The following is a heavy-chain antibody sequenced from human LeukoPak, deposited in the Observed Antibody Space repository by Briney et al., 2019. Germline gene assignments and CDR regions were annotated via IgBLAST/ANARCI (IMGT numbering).Heavy chain of an antibody. D-gene: IGHD2-21*02. J-gene: IGHJ2*01. CDR2: ISSSSSYI. CDR1: GFTFSSYS. CDR3: ARGVTWWYFDL. V-gene: IGHV3-21*01. Sequence: GGSLRLSCAASGFTFSSYSMNWVRQAPGKGLEWVSSISSSSSYIYYADSVKGRFTIPRDNAKNSLYLQMNSLRAEDTAVYYCARGVTWWYFDLWGRGTLVVVSS.